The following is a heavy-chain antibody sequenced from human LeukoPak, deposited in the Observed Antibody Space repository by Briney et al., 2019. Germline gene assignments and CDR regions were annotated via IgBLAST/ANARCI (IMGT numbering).Heavy chain of an antibody. D-gene: IGHD3-22*01. Sequence: GESMKISCKGSGYRFTTYWSCWLRQMPGKRLEWMEIIYPVDSETRYSPSFQGQVTISADKSISTAYLQWSSLKTSDTAMYYCARSYYDSSGYLTDNYFYYMDVWGKGTTVTVSS. J-gene: IGHJ6*03. CDR2: IYPVDSET. CDR3: ARSYYDSSGYLTDNYFYYMDV. V-gene: IGHV5-51*01. CDR1: GYRFTTYW.